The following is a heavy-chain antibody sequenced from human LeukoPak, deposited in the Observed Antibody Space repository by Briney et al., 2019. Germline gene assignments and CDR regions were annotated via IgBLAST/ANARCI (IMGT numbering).Heavy chain of an antibody. CDR3: VRVVGEAFFDY. CDR2: IYSGGTT. D-gene: IGHD1-26*01. V-gene: IGHV3-53*01. J-gene: IGHJ4*02. Sequence: PGGSLRLSCAASGFTVSTNYMSWVRQAPGKGLEWVSVIYSGGTTNYADSVKGRFTISRDNSKNTVYLQMNSLRAEDTAVYYCVRVVGEAFFDYWGQGTLVTVSS. CDR1: GFTVSTNY.